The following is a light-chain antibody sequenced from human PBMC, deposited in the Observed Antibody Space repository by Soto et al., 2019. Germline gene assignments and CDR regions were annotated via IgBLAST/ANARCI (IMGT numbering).Light chain of an antibody. CDR2: AAS. J-gene: IGKJ5*01. V-gene: IGKV1-9*01. CDR3: QQRNSYPIT. Sequence: DSQLTQSPSFLSASVGDRVTITCRASQDINTYLAWYQQKPGKAPKLLIFAASTLQNGVPSRFSGSGSGTEFTVTITSLQPEDFATYYCQQRNSYPITFGQGIRLEIK. CDR1: QDINTY.